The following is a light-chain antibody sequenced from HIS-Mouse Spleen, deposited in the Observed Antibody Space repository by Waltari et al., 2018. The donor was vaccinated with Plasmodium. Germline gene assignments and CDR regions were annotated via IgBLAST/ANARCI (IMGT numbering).Light chain of an antibody. CDR1: SSNIGNNY. Sequence: QSVLTQPPSVSAAPGQKVTISCSGSSSNIGNNYVSWSQQLPGPAPKLLIYDNNKRPSGIPDRFSGSKSGTSATLGITGLQTGDEADYYCGTWDSSLSAGVVFGGGTKLTVL. J-gene: IGLJ2*01. CDR2: DNN. CDR3: GTWDSSLSAGVV. V-gene: IGLV1-51*01.